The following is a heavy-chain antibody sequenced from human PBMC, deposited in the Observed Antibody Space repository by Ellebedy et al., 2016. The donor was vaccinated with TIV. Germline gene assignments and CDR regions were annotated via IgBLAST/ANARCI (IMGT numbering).Heavy chain of an antibody. CDR1: GFTVSSYS. Sequence: GESLRLSXAASGFTVSSYSMNWVRQPPGKGLEWVSYISSSSSTIHYADSVKGRFTISRDNAKNSLYLQMISLRDEDTAVYYCARDRGGYTYGNFDYWGQGTLVTVSS. D-gene: IGHD5-18*01. CDR3: ARDRGGYTYGNFDY. CDR2: ISSSSSTI. J-gene: IGHJ4*02. V-gene: IGHV3-48*02.